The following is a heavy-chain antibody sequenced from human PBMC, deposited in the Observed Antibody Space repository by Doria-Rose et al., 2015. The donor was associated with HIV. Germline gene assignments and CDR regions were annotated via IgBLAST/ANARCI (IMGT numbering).Heavy chain of an antibody. V-gene: IGHV4-34*02. CDR2: IDHSGST. CDR1: GGSLSGYS. CDR3: VRDKGRVFDY. Sequence: QVQLRQWGTGLLKPSETLSLSCAVYGGSLSGYSWNWIRQSPGGTLQWIGEIDHSGSTNYNPSLTSRVTFLIDTSKNQYSLNLTSVTAADTAIYYCVRDKGRVFDYWGQGTLVTVSS. J-gene: IGHJ4*02.